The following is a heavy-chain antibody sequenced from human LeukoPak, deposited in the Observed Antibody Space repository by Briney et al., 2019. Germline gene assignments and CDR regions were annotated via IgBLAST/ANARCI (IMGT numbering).Heavy chain of an antibody. CDR3: AREASRYCSGGSCSPTNGMDV. CDR2: IGTAGDT. J-gene: IGHJ6*02. Sequence: GGSLRLSCAASGFTFSSYDMHWVRQATGKGLEWVSAIGTAGDTYYPGSVKGRFTISRENAKNSLYLQMNSLRAGDTAVYYCAREASRYCSGGSCSPTNGMDVWGQGTTVTVSS. CDR1: GFTFSSYD. V-gene: IGHV3-13*01. D-gene: IGHD2-15*01.